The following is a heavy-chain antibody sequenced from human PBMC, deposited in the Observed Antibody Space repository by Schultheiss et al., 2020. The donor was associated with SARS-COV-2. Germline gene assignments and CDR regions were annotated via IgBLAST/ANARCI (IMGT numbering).Heavy chain of an antibody. CDR1: GFTFDDYA. J-gene: IGHJ6*02. CDR2: IYYSGST. Sequence: GSLRLSCAASGFTFDDYAMHWVRQAPGKGLEWIGYIYYSGSTNYNPSLKSRVTISVDTSKNQFSLKLSSVTAADTAVYYCARGTRGDGYHLNYYYYGMDVWGQGTTVTVSS. D-gene: IGHD5-24*01. V-gene: IGHV4-59*12. CDR3: ARGTRGDGYHLNYYYYGMDV.